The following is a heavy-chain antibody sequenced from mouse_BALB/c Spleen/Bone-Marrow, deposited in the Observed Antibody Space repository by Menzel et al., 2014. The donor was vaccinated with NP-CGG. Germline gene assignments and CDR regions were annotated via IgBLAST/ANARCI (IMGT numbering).Heavy chain of an antibody. V-gene: IGHV1-54*01. J-gene: IGHJ1*01. CDR1: GYAFTDYL. CDR3: TRWLGPGWYFDV. D-gene: IGHD4-1*01. Sequence: QVQLQQPGAELVRPGTSVKVSCKASGYAFTDYLIEWVKQRPGQGLEWIGVINPGSGGTHYNEKFKGKATLTADKSSSTAYMQLSSLTSDDSAVYFCTRWLGPGWYFDVWYAGTTVTVSS. CDR2: INPGSGGT.